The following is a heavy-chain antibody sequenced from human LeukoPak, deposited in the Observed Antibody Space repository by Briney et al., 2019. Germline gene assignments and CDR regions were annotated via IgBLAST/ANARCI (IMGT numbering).Heavy chain of an antibody. D-gene: IGHD5-18*01. CDR2: IYYSGST. CDR3: ARGRGYSHGQPFDY. Sequence: NPSETLSLTCTVSGGSISSFYWSWIRQPPGKALEWIGYIYYSGSTNYNPSLKSRVTISVDTSKNQFSLKLTSVIAADTAMYYCARGRGYSHGQPFDYWGQGTLVTVSS. V-gene: IGHV4-59*01. J-gene: IGHJ4*02. CDR1: GGSISSFY.